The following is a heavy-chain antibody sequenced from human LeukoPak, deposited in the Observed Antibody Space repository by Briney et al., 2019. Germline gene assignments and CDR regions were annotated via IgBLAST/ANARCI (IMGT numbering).Heavy chain of an antibody. V-gene: IGHV1-3*01. Sequence: ASVTVSCTASGYTFAGYATFWVRQAPGQRLEWMGWISAGNGNTRYSQKFHDRLTISRDTPASTVYMELSSLRSEDTAIYYCARDRGNYLLPYWGQGTLVTVSS. CDR1: GYTFAGYA. D-gene: IGHD1-26*01. CDR2: ISAGNGNT. CDR3: ARDRGNYLLPY. J-gene: IGHJ4*02.